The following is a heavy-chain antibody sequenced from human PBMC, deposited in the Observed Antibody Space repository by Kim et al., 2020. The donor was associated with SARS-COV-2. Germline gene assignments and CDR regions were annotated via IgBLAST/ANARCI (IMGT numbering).Heavy chain of an antibody. Sequence: SQTLSLTCAISGDSVSSNSAAWNWIRQSPSRGLEWLGRTYYRSKWYNDYAVSVKSRITINPDTSKNQFSLQLNSVTPEDTAVYYCARRAYSSGWTGSNAFDIWGQGTMVTVSS. J-gene: IGHJ3*02. CDR2: TYYRSKWYN. D-gene: IGHD6-19*01. CDR3: ARRAYSSGWTGSNAFDI. V-gene: IGHV6-1*01. CDR1: GDSVSSNSAA.